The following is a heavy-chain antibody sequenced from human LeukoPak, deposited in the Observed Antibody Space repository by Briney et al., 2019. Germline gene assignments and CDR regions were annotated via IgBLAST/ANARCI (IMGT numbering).Heavy chain of an antibody. CDR2: VGPSGART. CDR3: AKDRGYYDSSGYYYDGAFDI. D-gene: IGHD3-22*01. CDR1: GFTFSSYA. V-gene: IGHV3-23*01. J-gene: IGHJ3*02. Sequence: GGSLRLSCAASGFTFSSYAMHWVRQAPGKGLEWVSGVGPSGARTYYADSVKGRFTISRDNSKNTLYLQMNSLRAEDTAVYYCAKDRGYYDSSGYYYDGAFDIWGQGTMVTVSS.